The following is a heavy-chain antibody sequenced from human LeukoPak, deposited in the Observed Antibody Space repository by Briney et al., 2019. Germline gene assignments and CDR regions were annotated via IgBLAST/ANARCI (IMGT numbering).Heavy chain of an antibody. Sequence: SETLSLTCTVSVGSISTSGYYCAWIRQPPGKGLDWLGSIYYSGSTYYNPSLKSRVTISVDTSKNQFSLKLSSVTAADTAVYYCAKQYDSSGSYWGQGTLVTVSS. D-gene: IGHD3-22*01. V-gene: IGHV4-39*01. J-gene: IGHJ4*02. CDR3: AKQYDSSGSY. CDR1: VGSISTSGYY. CDR2: IYYSGST.